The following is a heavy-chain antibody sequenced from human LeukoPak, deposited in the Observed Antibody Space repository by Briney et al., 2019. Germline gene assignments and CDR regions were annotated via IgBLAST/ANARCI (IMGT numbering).Heavy chain of an antibody. CDR1: GFTFSSYA. D-gene: IGHD6-13*01. J-gene: IGHJ5*02. CDR3: AKDSSSWWDWFDP. Sequence: PGGSLRLSCAASGFTFSSYAMSGVRQAPGKGLEWDSAISGSGGSTYYADSVKGRFTISRDNSKNTLYLQMNSLRAEDTAVYYCAKDSSSWWDWFDPWGQGTLVTVSS. V-gene: IGHV3-23*01. CDR2: ISGSGGST.